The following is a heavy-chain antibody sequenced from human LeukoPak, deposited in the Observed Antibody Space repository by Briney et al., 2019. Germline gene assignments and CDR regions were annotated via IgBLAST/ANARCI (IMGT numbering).Heavy chain of an antibody. CDR1: GFTFSSYW. CDR3: ASGYSSGWYVIDY. Sequence: PGGSLRLSCAASGFTFSSYWMSWVRQAPGKGLEWVANIKQDGSETDYVDSVRGRFTISRDNAKNSLYLQMNSLRAEDTAVYYWASGYSSGWYVIDYWGQGTLVTVSS. D-gene: IGHD6-19*01. V-gene: IGHV3-7*01. CDR2: IKQDGSET. J-gene: IGHJ4*02.